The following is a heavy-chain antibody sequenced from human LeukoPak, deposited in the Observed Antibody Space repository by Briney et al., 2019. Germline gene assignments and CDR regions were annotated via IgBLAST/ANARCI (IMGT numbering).Heavy chain of an antibody. CDR3: ARDAPGIAAMGY. CDR1: GGTFSSYA. CDR2: IIPIFGTA. D-gene: IGHD6-13*01. Sequence: SVKVSCKASGGTFSSYAISWVRQAPGQGLEWMGGIIPIFGTANYAQKFQGRVTITADKSTSTAYMELSSLRSEDTAVYYCARDAPGIAAMGYWGQGTLVTVSS. V-gene: IGHV1-69*06. J-gene: IGHJ4*02.